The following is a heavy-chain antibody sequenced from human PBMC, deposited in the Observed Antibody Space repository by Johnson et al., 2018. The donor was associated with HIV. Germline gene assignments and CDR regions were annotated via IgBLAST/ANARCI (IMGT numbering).Heavy chain of an antibody. Sequence: MQLVESGGGLIQPGGSLRLSCAASWFTVSSNYMSWVRQAPGKGLEWVSAISGSGGSTYYANSVKGRFTISRANSKNTLDLQMNSLRAEDTAVYYWARDRITMVRGVTEDAFDIWGQGTMVTVSS. CDR3: ARDRITMVRGVTEDAFDI. D-gene: IGHD3-10*01. J-gene: IGHJ3*02. V-gene: IGHV3-53*01. CDR1: WFTVSSNY. CDR2: SGSGGST.